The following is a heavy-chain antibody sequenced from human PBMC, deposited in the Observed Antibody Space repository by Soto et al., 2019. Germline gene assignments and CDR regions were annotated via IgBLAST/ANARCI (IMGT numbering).Heavy chain of an antibody. CDR3: ARPNYDFWSGYPGGYYYGMDV. CDR1: GYTFTGYY. V-gene: IGHV1-2*02. CDR2: INPNSGGT. D-gene: IGHD3-3*01. Sequence: QVQLVQSGAEVKKPGASVKVSCKASGYTFTGYYMHWVRQAPGQGLEWMGWINPNSGGTNYAQKFQGRVTMTKDTSISTAYMELSRLRSDDTAVYYCARPNYDFWSGYPGGYYYGMDVWGQGTTVTVSS. J-gene: IGHJ6*02.